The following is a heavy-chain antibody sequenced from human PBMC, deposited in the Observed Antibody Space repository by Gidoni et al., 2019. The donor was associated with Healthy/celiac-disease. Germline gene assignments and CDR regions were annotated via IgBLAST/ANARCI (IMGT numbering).Heavy chain of an antibody. V-gene: IGHV3-7*01. CDR3: AREEIGDAFDI. CDR1: GFTFSSYW. Sequence: EVQLVESGGGWVQPGGSLRLAGAASGFTFSSYWMSWVRQAPGKGLEWVANIKQDGSEKYYVDSVKGRFTISRDTAKTSLYLQMNSLRAEDPAVYYCAREEIGDAFDIWGQGTMVTVSS. J-gene: IGHJ3*02. CDR2: IKQDGSEK.